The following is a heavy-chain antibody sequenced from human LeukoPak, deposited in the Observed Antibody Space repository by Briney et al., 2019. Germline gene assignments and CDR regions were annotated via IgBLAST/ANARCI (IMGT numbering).Heavy chain of an antibody. V-gene: IGHV3-73*01. CDR3: SGHYYDSSGYYYVGY. D-gene: IGHD3-22*01. J-gene: IGHJ4*02. CDR1: GFTFSGSA. Sequence: GGSLRLSCAASGFTFSGSAMHWVRQASGKGLEWVGRIRSKANSYATAYAASVKGRFTISRDDSKNTAYLQMNSLKTEDTAVYYCSGHYYDSSGYYYVGYWGQGTLVTVSS. CDR2: IRSKANSYAT.